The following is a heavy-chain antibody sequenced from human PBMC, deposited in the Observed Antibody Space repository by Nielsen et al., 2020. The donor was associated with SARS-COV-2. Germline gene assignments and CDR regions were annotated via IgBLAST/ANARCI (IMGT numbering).Heavy chain of an antibody. Sequence: SLKISCAASGFTFDDYAMHWVRQAPGKGLERVSGISWNSGSIGYADSVKGRFTISRDNAKNSLYLQMNSLRAEDTALYYCAKDLSGYDYEYYFDYWGQGTLVTVSS. CDR3: AKDLSGYDYEYYFDY. J-gene: IGHJ4*02. CDR1: GFTFDDYA. D-gene: IGHD5-12*01. CDR2: ISWNSGSI. V-gene: IGHV3-9*01.